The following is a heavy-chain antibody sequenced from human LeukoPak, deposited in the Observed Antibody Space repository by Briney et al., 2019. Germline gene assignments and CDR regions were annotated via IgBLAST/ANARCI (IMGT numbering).Heavy chain of an antibody. CDR3: ARDLSVAATRQRGRDYLPAHWFDP. J-gene: IGHJ5*02. Sequence: SVKVSCKASGGTFSSYAISWVRQAPGQGLEWMGGIIPIFGTANYAQKFQGRVAITTDESTSTAYMELSSLRSEDTAVYYCARDLSVAATRQRGRDYLPAHWFDPWGQGTLVTVSS. V-gene: IGHV1-69*05. CDR1: GGTFSSYA. D-gene: IGHD3-10*02. CDR2: IIPIFGTA.